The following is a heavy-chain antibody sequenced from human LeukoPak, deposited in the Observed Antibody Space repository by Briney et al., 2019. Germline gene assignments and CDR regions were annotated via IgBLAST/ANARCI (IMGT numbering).Heavy chain of an antibody. CDR2: INHISTT. Sequence: SETLSLTCGVYNGSFSTYNWTWIRQPPGQGLEWIGQINHISTTKYNPSLESRLTPTVDTSKNQFLLMPTSVTAADTAVYYCARMWFYSGWFSFDYWGQGILVTVSS. J-gene: IGHJ4*02. CDR3: ARMWFYSGWFSFDY. D-gene: IGHD6-19*01. V-gene: IGHV4-34*01. CDR1: NGSFSTYN.